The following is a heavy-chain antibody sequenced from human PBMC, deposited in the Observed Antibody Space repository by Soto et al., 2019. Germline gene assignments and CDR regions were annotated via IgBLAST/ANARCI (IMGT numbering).Heavy chain of an antibody. J-gene: IGHJ4*02. CDR3: AIDTPPPRE. CDR1: GYTFTSYG. CDR2: ISAYNGNT. Sequence: QVQLVQSGAEVKKPGASVKVSCKASGYTFTSYGISWVRQAPGQGLEWLGWISAYNGNTNYAQKLQGSVTMTTVTSTSTACMELRRLRYAVTAGYYCAIDTPPPREWGQGTLVTVYS. V-gene: IGHV1-18*01.